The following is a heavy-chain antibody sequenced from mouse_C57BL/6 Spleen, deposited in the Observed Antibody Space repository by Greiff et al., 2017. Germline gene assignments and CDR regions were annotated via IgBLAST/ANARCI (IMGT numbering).Heavy chain of an antibody. J-gene: IGHJ4*01. Sequence: ESGPGLVAPSQSLSITCTVSGFSLTSYGVHWVRQPPGKGLEWLVVIWSDGSTTYNSALKSRLSISKDNSKSQVFLKMNSLQTDDTAMYYCARHGITYYYAMDYWGQGTSVTVSS. CDR1: GFSLTSYG. D-gene: IGHD1-1*01. V-gene: IGHV2-6-1*01. CDR2: IWSDGST. CDR3: ARHGITYYYAMDY.